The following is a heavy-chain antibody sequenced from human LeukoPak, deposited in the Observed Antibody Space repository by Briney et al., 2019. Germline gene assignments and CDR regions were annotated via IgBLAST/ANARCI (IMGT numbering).Heavy chain of an antibody. CDR3: AGHHPRNTVDF. V-gene: IGHV4-59*08. CDR2: ISDIGSI. CDR1: GGSINNYY. Sequence: PSETLSLTCTVSGGSINNYYWSWIRQPPGTGLEWIAYISDIGSINYNPSLKSRVTISLDTSKNQFSLKLSSVTAADTAVYYCAGHHPRNTVDFWGQGTLVTVSS. D-gene: IGHD2/OR15-2a*01. J-gene: IGHJ4*02.